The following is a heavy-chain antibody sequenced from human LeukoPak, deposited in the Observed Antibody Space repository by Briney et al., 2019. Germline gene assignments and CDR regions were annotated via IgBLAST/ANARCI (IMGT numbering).Heavy chain of an antibody. CDR1: GFTFSSYG. J-gene: IGHJ4*02. V-gene: IGHV3-23*01. Sequence: GGSLRLSCAASGFTFSSYGMSWVRQAPRKGLEWVSAISGSGGSTYYADSVKGRFTISRDNSKNTLYLQMNSLRAEDTAVYYCAKSALHCSGGSCSGYWGQGTLVTVSS. CDR2: ISGSGGST. D-gene: IGHD2-15*01. CDR3: AKSALHCSGGSCSGY.